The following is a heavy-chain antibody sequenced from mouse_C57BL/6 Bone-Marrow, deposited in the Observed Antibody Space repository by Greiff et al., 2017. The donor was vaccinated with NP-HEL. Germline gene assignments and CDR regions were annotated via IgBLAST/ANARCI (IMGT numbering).Heavy chain of an antibody. CDR1: GYSFTGYF. D-gene: IGHD1-1*01. V-gene: IGHV1-37*01. Sequence: EVMLVESGPELVKPGASVKISCKASGYSFTGYFMNWVKQSHGKSLEWIGRINPYNGDTFYNQKFKGKATLTVDKSSSTANMELLSLTSEDFAVYYCAREDYGSSSASFAYWGQGALVTVSA. J-gene: IGHJ3*01. CDR3: AREDYGSSSASFAY. CDR2: INPYNGDT.